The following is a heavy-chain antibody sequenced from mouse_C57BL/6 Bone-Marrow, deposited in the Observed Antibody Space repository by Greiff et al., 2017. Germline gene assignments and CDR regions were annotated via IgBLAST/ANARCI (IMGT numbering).Heavy chain of an antibody. J-gene: IGHJ2*01. CDR3: ARLRNYGLFDY. CDR2: ISSGGSYT. CDR1: GFTFSSYG. D-gene: IGHD1-2*01. V-gene: IGHV5-6*01. Sequence: EVQLMESGGDLVKPGGSLKLSCAASGFTFSSYGMSWVRQTPDKRLEWVATISSGGSYTYYPDSVKGRFTISRDNAKNTLYLQMSSLKSEDTAMYYCARLRNYGLFDYWGQGTTLTVSS.